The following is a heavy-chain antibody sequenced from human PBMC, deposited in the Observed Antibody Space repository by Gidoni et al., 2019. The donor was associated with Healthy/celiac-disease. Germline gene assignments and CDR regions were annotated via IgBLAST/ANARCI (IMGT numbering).Heavy chain of an antibody. J-gene: IGHJ6*02. CDR1: GFTFSSYA. CDR3: ARSPTDAIGYYYYYGMDV. V-gene: IGHV3-64*01. CDR2: ISSNGGST. D-gene: IGHD2-8*01. Sequence: EVQLVESGGGLFQPGGSLRLSCAASGFTFSSYAMHWVRQAPGKGLEYVSAISSNGGSTYYANSVKGRFTISRENSKNTLYLQMGSLRAEEMAVDYCARSPTDAIGYYYYYGMDVWGQGTTVTVSS.